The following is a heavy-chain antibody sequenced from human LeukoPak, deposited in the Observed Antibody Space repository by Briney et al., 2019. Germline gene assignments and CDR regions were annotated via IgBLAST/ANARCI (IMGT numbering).Heavy chain of an antibody. D-gene: IGHD2-2*01. CDR1: GGSFSGYY. CDR2: INHSGST. Sequence: SETLSLTCAVYGGSFSGYYWSWIRQPPGKGLEWIGEINHSGSTNYNPSLKSRVTIPVDTSKNQFSLKLSSVTAADTAVYYCARLGCSSTSCALEFDPWGQGTLVTVSS. CDR3: ARLGCSSTSCALEFDP. V-gene: IGHV4-34*01. J-gene: IGHJ5*02.